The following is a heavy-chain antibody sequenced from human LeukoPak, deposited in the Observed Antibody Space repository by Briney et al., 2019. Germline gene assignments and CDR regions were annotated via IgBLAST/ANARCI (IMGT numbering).Heavy chain of an antibody. D-gene: IGHD2-8*02. J-gene: IGHJ4*02. V-gene: IGHV4-39*07. CDR1: GGSISSSSYY. CDR2: IYYSGST. Sequence: PSETLSLTCTVSGGSISSSSYYWGWIRQPPGKGLEWIGSIYYSGSTYYNPSLKSRVTISVDTSKNQFSLKLSSVTAADTAVYYCARYEVLDAFWFPGPCDYWGQGTLVTVSS. CDR3: ARYEVLDAFWFPGPCDY.